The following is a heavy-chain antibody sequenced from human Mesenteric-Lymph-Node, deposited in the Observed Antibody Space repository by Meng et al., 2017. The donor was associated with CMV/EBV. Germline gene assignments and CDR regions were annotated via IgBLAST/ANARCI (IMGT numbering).Heavy chain of an antibody. CDR2: VHYTGST. CDR1: GDSISSFYY. J-gene: IGHJ5*02. CDR3: ARPFPSWQSPRLDPFGA. Sequence: QLELREPGPVQVNPSEPLSLTCTVSGDSISSFYYWGWIRQPPGRGLEWIGSVHYTGSTYYSPSLKSRVTVSVDTSKNQFSLRLTSVTAADTAVYYCARPFPSWQSPRLDPFGAWGQGTLVTVSS. D-gene: IGHD6-19*01. V-gene: IGHV4-39*01.